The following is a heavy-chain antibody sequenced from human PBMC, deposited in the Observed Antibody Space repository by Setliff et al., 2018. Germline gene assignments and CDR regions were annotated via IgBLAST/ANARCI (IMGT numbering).Heavy chain of an antibody. CDR2: IFYSDTA. J-gene: IGHJ6*03. V-gene: IGHV4-59*11. CDR3: TRDRATVIRGVTSFFYYYMDV. CDR1: GGSIGPHY. Sequence: SETLSLTCTVSGGSIGPHYWSWIRQAPGKGLEWIGHIFYSDTAKYNPSLESRAAISVDSSKNQFSLKLRSVTAADTAVYYCTRDRATVIRGVTSFFYYYMDVWGGGTTVTVS. D-gene: IGHD3-10*01.